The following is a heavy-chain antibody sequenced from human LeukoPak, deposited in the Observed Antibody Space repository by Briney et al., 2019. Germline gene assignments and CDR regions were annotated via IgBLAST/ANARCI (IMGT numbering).Heavy chain of an antibody. CDR3: ARDPTTYYYDSSGLGSNWFDP. Sequence: ASVKVSCKASGYTFTSYGISWVRQAPGQGLEWMGWISAYNGNTNYAQKLQGRVTMTTDTSTSTAYMELRSLRSDDTAVYYCARDPTTYYYDSSGLGSNWFDPWGQGTLVTVSS. J-gene: IGHJ5*02. V-gene: IGHV1-18*01. CDR2: ISAYNGNT. CDR1: GYTFTSYG. D-gene: IGHD3-22*01.